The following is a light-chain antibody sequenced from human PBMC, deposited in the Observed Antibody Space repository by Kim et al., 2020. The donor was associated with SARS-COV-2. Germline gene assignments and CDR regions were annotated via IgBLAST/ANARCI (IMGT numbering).Light chain of an antibody. J-gene: IGLJ1*01. CDR1: SLRSYY. Sequence: ALGRRGRITCQGDSLRSYYASWYQQKPGQAPVLVIYGKNNRPSGIPDRFSGSSSANTASLTITGAQAEDEAVYYCNSRDSSGNHLVFGTGTKVTVL. V-gene: IGLV3-19*01. CDR2: GKN. CDR3: NSRDSSGNHLV.